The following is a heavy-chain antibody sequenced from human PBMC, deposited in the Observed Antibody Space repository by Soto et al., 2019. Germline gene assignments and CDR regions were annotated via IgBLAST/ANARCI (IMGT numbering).Heavy chain of an antibody. CDR3: ARVIAAAGTPDAFDI. CDR2: TRNKANSYTT. CDR1: GFTFSDHY. V-gene: IGHV3-72*01. D-gene: IGHD6-13*01. Sequence: GGSLRLSCAASGFTFSDHYMDWVRQAPGKGLEWVGRTRNKANSYTTEYAASVKGRFTISRDDSKNSLYLQMNSLKTEDMAVYYCARVIAAAGTPDAFDIWGQGTMVTVSS. J-gene: IGHJ3*02.